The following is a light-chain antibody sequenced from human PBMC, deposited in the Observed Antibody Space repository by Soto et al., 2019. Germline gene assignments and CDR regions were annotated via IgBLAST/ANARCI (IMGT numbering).Light chain of an antibody. Sequence: EIVLTQSPATLSVSTGERATLSCRASQSVSSYLAWYQQKPGQAPRLLIYDASNRATGIPARFSGSGSGTDFTLTIISLEPEDCAVYYCQQRSNWPPTFGGGTKVEIK. CDR3: QQRSNWPPT. CDR1: QSVSSY. V-gene: IGKV3-11*01. J-gene: IGKJ4*01. CDR2: DAS.